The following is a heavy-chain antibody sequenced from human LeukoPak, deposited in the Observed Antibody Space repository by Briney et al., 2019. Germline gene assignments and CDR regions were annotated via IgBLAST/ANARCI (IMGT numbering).Heavy chain of an antibody. J-gene: IGHJ6*02. Sequence: GESLKISCKGSGYSFTSYWIGWVRQMPGKGLEWMGIIYPGDSDTRYSPSFQGQVTISADKSISTAYLQWSSLKASDTAMYYCARQGYSYGHYYYGMDVWGQGTTVTVSS. CDR1: GYSFTSYW. V-gene: IGHV5-51*01. CDR3: ARQGYSYGHYYYGMDV. CDR2: IYPGDSDT. D-gene: IGHD5-18*01.